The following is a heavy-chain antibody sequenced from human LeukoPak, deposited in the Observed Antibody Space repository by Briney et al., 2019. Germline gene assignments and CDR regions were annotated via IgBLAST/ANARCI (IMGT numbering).Heavy chain of an antibody. D-gene: IGHD2-2*01. CDR1: GFTFRSYS. V-gene: IGHV3-48*04. CDR2: ISSSSSTI. CDR3: ARDRRCSSTSCYYFDY. J-gene: IGHJ4*02. Sequence: GGSLRLSCAASGFTFRSYSMNWVRQAPGKGLEWVSYISSSSSTIYYSDSVKGRFTVSRDNAKNSLYLQMNSLRAEDTAVYYCARDRRCSSTSCYYFDYWGQGTLVTVSS.